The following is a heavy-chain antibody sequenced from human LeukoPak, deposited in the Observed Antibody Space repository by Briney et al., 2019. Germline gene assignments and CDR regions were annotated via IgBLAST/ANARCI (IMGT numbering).Heavy chain of an antibody. CDR2: INHSGST. CDR1: GGSFSGYY. CDR3: ARAYYDSSFDY. V-gene: IGHV4-34*01. J-gene: IGHJ4*02. Sequence: PSETLSLTCAVYGGSFSGYYWSWIRQPPGKGLEWIGEINHSGSTNYNPSLKSRVTISVDTSKNQFSLKLSSVTAADTAVYYCARAYYDSSFDYWGQGTLVTVSS. D-gene: IGHD3-22*01.